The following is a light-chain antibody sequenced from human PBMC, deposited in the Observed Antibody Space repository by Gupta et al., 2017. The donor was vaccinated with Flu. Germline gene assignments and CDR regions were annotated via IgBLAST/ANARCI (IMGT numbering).Light chain of an antibody. V-gene: IGKV3D-11*01. CDR2: DAS. CDR1: QGVSSY. Sequence: QSPATLSLSPGERATLSCRASQGVSSYLAWYQQKPGQAPRLLIYDASNRATGIPARFSGSGPGTDFTLTISSLEPEDFAVYYCQQRSNWTFGQGTRLEIK. CDR3: QQRSNWT. J-gene: IGKJ5*01.